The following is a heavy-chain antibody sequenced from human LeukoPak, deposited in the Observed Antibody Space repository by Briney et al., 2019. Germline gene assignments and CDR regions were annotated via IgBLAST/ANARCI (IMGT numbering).Heavy chain of an antibody. CDR3: ARDPGIAVAGRFGYFQH. CDR2: ISYDGSNK. J-gene: IGHJ1*01. D-gene: IGHD6-19*01. Sequence: GESLKISCAASGFTFSSYAMHWVRQAPGKGLEWVAVISYDGSNKYYADSVKGRFTISRDNSKNTLYLQMNSLRAEDTAAYYCARDPGIAVAGRFGYFQHWGQGTLVTVSS. V-gene: IGHV3-30-3*01. CDR1: GFTFSSYA.